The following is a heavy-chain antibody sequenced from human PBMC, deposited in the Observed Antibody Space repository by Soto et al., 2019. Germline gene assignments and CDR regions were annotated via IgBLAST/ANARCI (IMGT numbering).Heavy chain of an antibody. CDR2: IWYDGSNK. D-gene: IGHD2-15*01. CDR3: ARSAAKNWFDP. J-gene: IGHJ5*02. CDR1: GFTFSSYG. V-gene: IGHV3-33*01. Sequence: GESLKISCAASGFTFSSYGMHWVRQAPGKGLEWVAVIWYDGSNKYYADSVKGRFTISRDNSKNTLYLQMNSLRAEDTAVYYCARSAAKNWFDPWGQGTLVTVSS.